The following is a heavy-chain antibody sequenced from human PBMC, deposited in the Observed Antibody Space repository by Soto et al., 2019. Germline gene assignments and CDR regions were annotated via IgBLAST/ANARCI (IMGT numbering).Heavy chain of an antibody. J-gene: IGHJ6*02. Sequence: PGGSLRLSCAASGFTFDDYAMHWVRQAPGKGLEWVSGISWNSGSIGYADSVKGRFTISRDNAKNSLYLQMNSLRAEDTALYYCAKDSGYRILEWLPYGMDVWGQGTTVTVSS. V-gene: IGHV3-9*01. CDR3: AKDSGYRILEWLPYGMDV. CDR1: GFTFDDYA. CDR2: ISWNSGSI. D-gene: IGHD3-3*01.